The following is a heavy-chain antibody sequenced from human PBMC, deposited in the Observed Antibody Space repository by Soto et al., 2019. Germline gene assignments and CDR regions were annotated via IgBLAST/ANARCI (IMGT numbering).Heavy chain of an antibody. CDR3: ARDPISSGWSFDY. D-gene: IGHD6-19*01. Sequence: GGSLRLSCAASGFTVSSNYMSWVRQAPGKGLEWVSVIYSGGSTYYADSVKGRFTISRDNSKNTLYLQMNSLRAEDTAVYYCARDPISSGWSFDYWGQGTQVTVSS. CDR1: GFTVSSNY. CDR2: IYSGGST. J-gene: IGHJ4*02. V-gene: IGHV3-66*01.